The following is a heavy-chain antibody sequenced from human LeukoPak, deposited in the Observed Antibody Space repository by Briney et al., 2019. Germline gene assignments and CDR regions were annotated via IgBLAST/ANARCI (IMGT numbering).Heavy chain of an antibody. J-gene: IGHJ4*02. Sequence: ASVKVSCKASGYTFTSYDINWVRQATGQGLEWMGLMNPNNGNTGYAQKFQGRVTITADESTSTAYMELSSLRSEDTAVYYCARDRTVAAAGFDYWGQGTLVTVSS. V-gene: IGHV1-8*01. CDR2: MNPNNGNT. D-gene: IGHD6-13*01. CDR1: GYTFTSYD. CDR3: ARDRTVAAAGFDY.